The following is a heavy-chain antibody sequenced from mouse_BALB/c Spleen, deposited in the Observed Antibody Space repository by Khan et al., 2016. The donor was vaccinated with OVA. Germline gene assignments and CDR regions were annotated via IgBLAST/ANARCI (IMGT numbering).Heavy chain of an antibody. CDR2: IWAGGST. J-gene: IGHJ1*01. CDR1: GFSLSSYG. V-gene: IGHV2-9*02. CDR3: ARDTTVESYWYFDV. Sequence: QVQPKQSGPGLVAPSQSLSITCTVSGFSLSSYGVHWVRQPPGKGLEWLGVIWAGGSTNYNSALMSRLRISKDNSKSQVFLKMNSLQTDDTDMYYCARDTTVESYWYFDVWGAGTTVTVSS. D-gene: IGHD1-1*01.